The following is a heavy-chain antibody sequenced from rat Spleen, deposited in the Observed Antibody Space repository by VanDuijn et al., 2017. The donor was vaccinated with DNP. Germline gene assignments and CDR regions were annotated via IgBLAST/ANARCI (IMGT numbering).Heavy chain of an antibody. CDR2: ISTSGGST. Sequence: EVQLVESGGGLVQPGRSLKLSCAASGFTFSNYDMAWVRQAPTKGLEWVASISTSGGSTYYRDSVKGRFTVSRDNAKSTLYLQMDSLRSEDTATYYCARHGGGYPNYFDYWGQGVIVTVSS. D-gene: IGHD1-11*01. CDR1: GFTFSNYD. V-gene: IGHV5-25*01. CDR3: ARHGGGYPNYFDY. J-gene: IGHJ2*01.